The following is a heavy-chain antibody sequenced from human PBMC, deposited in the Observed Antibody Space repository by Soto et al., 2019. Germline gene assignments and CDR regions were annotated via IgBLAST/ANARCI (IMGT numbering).Heavy chain of an antibody. CDR2: IIPILGIA. D-gene: IGHD3-10*01. J-gene: IGHJ4*02. Sequence: SVKVSCTASGGTFSSYTISWVRQAPGQGLEWMGRIIPILGIANYAQKFQGRVTITADKSTSTAYMELSSLRSDDTAVFYCAREMVRGVGSDYWGQGTLVTVSS. V-gene: IGHV1-69*04. CDR3: AREMVRGVGSDY. CDR1: GGTFSSYT.